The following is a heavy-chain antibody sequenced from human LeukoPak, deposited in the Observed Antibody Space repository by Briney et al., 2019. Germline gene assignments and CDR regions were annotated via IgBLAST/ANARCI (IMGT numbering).Heavy chain of an antibody. CDR3: ARSLSGSVRFFPS. CDR1: GFTFSSYS. Sequence: GGSLRLSCAASGFTFSSYSMNWVRQAPGKGLEWVSSISSSSSYIYYADSVKGRFTISRDNAKNSLYLQMNSLRAEDTAVYYCARSLSGSVRFFPSWGQGTLVTVSS. J-gene: IGHJ4*02. V-gene: IGHV3-21*01. CDR2: ISSSSSYI. D-gene: IGHD3-3*01.